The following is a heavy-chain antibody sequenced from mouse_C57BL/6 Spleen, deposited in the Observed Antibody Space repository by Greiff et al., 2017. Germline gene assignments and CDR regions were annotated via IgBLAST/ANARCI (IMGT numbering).Heavy chain of an antibody. Sequence: QVHVKQSGAELVRPGASVTLSCKASGYTFTDYEMHWVKQTPVHGLEWIGAIDPETGGTAYNQKFKGKAILTADKSSSTAYMELRSLTSEDSAVYYCTRYGGLGYFDYWGQGTTLTVSS. D-gene: IGHD4-1*01. CDR1: GYTFTDYE. J-gene: IGHJ2*01. V-gene: IGHV1-15*01. CDR3: TRYGGLGYFDY. CDR2: IDPETGGT.